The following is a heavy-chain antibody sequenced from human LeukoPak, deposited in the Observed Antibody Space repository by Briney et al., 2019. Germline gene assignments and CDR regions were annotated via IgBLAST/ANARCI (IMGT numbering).Heavy chain of an antibody. Sequence: SETLSLTCAVYGGSFSGYYWSWIRQPPGKGLEWIGESKHSGGTNYNPSLKSRITISVDTSKKQFSLTLTSVTAADTAVYYCARGQWEVRGIIITQLDYWGQGSLVTVSS. CDR1: GGSFSGYY. J-gene: IGHJ4*02. CDR3: ARGQWEVRGIIITQLDY. D-gene: IGHD3-10*01. V-gene: IGHV4-34*01. CDR2: SKHSGGT.